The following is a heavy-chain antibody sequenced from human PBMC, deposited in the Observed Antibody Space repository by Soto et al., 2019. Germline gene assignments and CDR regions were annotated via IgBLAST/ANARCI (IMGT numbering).Heavy chain of an antibody. CDR3: ARDHSHYYGSGNWYLDL. CDR2: IAYDGSNK. CDR1: GYTFSSYA. D-gene: IGHD3-10*01. J-gene: IGHJ2*01. Sequence: QVQLVESGGGVVQPGGSLRLSCAASGYTFSSYAMHWVRQAPGKGLEWVAIIAYDGSNKYYADSVKGRFTISRDNSKKTLYQQMDSLRPEDTAVYYCARDHSHYYGSGNWYLDLWGRGTLVTVSS. V-gene: IGHV3-30-3*01.